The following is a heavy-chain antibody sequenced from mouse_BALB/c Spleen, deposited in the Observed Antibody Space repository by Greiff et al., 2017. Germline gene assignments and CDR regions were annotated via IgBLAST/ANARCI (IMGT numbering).Heavy chain of an antibody. J-gene: IGHJ1*01. CDR3: AKNYYGSSWYFDV. V-gene: IGHV2-5-1*01. CDR2: IWRGGST. CDR1: GFSLTSYG. Sequence: VKVEESGPSLVQPSQSLSITCTVSGFSLTSYGVHWVRQSPGKGLEWLGVIWRGGSTDYNAAFMSRLSITKDNSKSQVFFKMNSLQADDTAIYYCAKNYYGSSWYFDVWGAGTTVTVSS. D-gene: IGHD1-1*01.